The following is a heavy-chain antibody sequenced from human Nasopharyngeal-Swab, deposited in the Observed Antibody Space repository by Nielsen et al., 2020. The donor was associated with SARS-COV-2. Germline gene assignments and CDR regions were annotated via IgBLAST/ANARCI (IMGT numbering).Heavy chain of an antibody. CDR1: GYSFTSYW. Sequence: KVSYKGSGYSFTSYWIGWVRQMPGKGLEWMGVIYPGDSDTRYSPSFQGQVTISADKSISTAYLQWSSLKASDTAMYYCSRGNYNPDYWGQGTLVTVSS. D-gene: IGHD1-26*01. J-gene: IGHJ4*02. V-gene: IGHV5-51*01. CDR2: IYPGDSDT. CDR3: SRGNYNPDY.